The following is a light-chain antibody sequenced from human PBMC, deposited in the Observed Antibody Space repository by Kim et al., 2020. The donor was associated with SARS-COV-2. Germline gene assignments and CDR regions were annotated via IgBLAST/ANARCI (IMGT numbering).Light chain of an antibody. CDR3: VLYMGSGIYV. Sequence: GGTVTLTCGLSAGAVSTSYSPSGYQQRPGQAPRTLIYNTNTRSSGVPDRFSGFILGNKAALTSTGAQADDDSDYYCVLYMGSGIYVFGTGTKVTVL. V-gene: IGLV8-61*01. J-gene: IGLJ1*01. CDR2: NTN. CDR1: AGAVSTSYS.